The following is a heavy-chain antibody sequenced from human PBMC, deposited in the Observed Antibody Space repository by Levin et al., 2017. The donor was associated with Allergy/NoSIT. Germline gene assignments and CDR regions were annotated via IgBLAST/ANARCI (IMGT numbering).Heavy chain of an antibody. V-gene: IGHV3-9*01. Sequence: GGSLRLSCAASGFRFDDYAIHWVRQVPAKGLEWVSGITWNSGNIVYADSLKGRFTISRDNAKNSLYLQMNSLTPEDTALYFCTRDSEKKVDTPLVTAFDSWGQGTLVTVSS. D-gene: IGHD5-18*01. CDR1: GFRFDDYA. J-gene: IGHJ4*02. CDR2: ITWNSGNI. CDR3: TRDSEKKVDTPLVTAFDS.